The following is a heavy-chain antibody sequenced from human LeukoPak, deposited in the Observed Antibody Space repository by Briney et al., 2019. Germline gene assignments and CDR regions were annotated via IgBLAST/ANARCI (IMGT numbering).Heavy chain of an antibody. Sequence: GGSLRLPCAASGFTFSSYAMHWVRQAPGKGLEWVAVISYDGSNKYYADSVKGRFTISRDNSKNTLYLQMNSLRAEDTAVYYCARDSRITMIVVVITTLDYWGQGTLVTVPS. CDR1: GFTFSSYA. CDR3: ARDSRITMIVVVITTLDY. J-gene: IGHJ4*02. D-gene: IGHD3-22*01. V-gene: IGHV3-30-3*01. CDR2: ISYDGSNK.